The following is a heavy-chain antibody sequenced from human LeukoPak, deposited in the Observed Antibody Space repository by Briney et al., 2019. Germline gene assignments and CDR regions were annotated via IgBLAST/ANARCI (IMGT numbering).Heavy chain of an antibody. V-gene: IGHV1-46*01. D-gene: IGHD2-8*01. CDR1: GYTFTRYY. Sequence: GASVKVSCKAFGYTFTRYYMHWVRQAPGQGPEWMGVINPSGTWTTYPQKFQGRLTLTRDMSTTTDYLELRSLRSDDTAVYYCASARYCTKAVCYTPLDYWGQGTLVTVSS. CDR3: ASARYCTKAVCYTPLDY. CDR2: INPSGTWT. J-gene: IGHJ4*02.